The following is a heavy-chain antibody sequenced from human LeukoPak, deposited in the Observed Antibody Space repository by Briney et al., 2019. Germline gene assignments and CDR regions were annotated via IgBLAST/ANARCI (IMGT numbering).Heavy chain of an antibody. Sequence: GGSLRLSCAASGFTFSSCWMSWVRQAPGKGLEWVANIKQDGSEKYYVDAVKGRFTISRDNAKNSLYLQMNSLRAEDTAVYYCARDPPDMDVWGKGTTVTVSS. CDR2: IKQDGSEK. CDR1: GFTFSSCW. V-gene: IGHV3-7*01. J-gene: IGHJ6*03. CDR3: ARDPPDMDV.